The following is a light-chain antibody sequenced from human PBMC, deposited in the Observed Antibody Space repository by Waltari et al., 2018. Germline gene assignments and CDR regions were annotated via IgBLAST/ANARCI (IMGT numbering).Light chain of an antibody. CDR3: LQASSFPLT. Sequence: DIQMTQSPSFVPASVGDRVTITCRASQGISIGLAWYQKKPGRAPKLLIYDASSLQSGVPSRFSGSGSGTDFILTISSLQPEDFATYYCLQASSFPLTLGGGTKVEIK. V-gene: IGKV1-12*01. CDR2: DAS. CDR1: QGISIG. J-gene: IGKJ4*01.